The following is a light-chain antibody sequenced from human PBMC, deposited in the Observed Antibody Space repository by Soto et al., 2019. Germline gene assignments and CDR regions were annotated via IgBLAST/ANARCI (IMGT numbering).Light chain of an antibody. CDR3: LLTYSDAVV. CDR1: TGTVTSGHF. Sequence: QAVVTQEPSLTVSPGGTVTLTCGSSTGTVTSGHFPYWFQQKPGQAPRALIYDVTKKHSWTPARFSGSLLGDKAALTLSGVQHEDEAEYYCLLTYSDAVVFGGGTKLTVL. CDR2: DVT. J-gene: IGLJ2*01. V-gene: IGLV7-46*01.